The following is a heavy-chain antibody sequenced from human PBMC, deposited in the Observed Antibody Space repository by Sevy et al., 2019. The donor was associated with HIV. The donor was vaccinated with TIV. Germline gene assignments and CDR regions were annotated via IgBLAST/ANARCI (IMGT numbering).Heavy chain of an antibody. CDR2: IVGSSSTI. Sequence: GGSLRLSCAASRFTFSIYTMSWVRQAPGKGLECVSYIVGSSSTIYYADSVKGRFTISRDNAKNSLYLQMNSLRAEDTAVYYCAREIAGGPFDIWGQGTMVTVSS. CDR3: AREIAGGPFDI. V-gene: IGHV3-48*01. CDR1: RFTFSIYT. J-gene: IGHJ3*02. D-gene: IGHD1-26*01.